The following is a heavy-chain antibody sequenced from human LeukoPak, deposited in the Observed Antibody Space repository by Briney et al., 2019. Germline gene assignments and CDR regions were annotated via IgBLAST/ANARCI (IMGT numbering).Heavy chain of an antibody. CDR1: GGSISSYY. V-gene: IGHV4-59*12. D-gene: IGHD3-10*01. CDR2: IYYSGST. Sequence: PSETLSLTCTVSGGSISSYYWSWIRQPPGKGLEWIGYIYYSGSTNYNPSLKSRVTISVDTSKNQFSLKLSSVTAADTAVYYCARNRYSASGNYSSNWYFDLWGRGTLVTVSS. CDR3: ARNRYSASGNYSSNWYFDL. J-gene: IGHJ2*01.